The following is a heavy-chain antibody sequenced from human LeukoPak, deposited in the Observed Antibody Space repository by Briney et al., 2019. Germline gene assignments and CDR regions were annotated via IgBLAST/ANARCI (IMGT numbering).Heavy chain of an antibody. CDR1: GYTFTGYY. J-gene: IGHJ4*02. CDR3: ARAYYYDPLYYFDY. V-gene: IGHV1-2*04. Sequence: ASVKVSCKASGYTFTGYYMHWVRQAPGQGLEWMGWINPNSGGTNYAQKFQGWVTMTRDTSISTAYMELSRLRSDDTAVYYCARAYYYDPLYYFDYWGQGTLVTVSS. CDR2: INPNSGGT. D-gene: IGHD3-22*01.